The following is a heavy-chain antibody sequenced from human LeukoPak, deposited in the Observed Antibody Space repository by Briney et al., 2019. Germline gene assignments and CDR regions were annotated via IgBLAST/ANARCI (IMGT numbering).Heavy chain of an antibody. D-gene: IGHD4-23*01. CDR2: ISGSADGT. Sequence: GGSLRLSCTASGFTFGSHAMSWVRQAPGKGLEWVSTISGSADGTHYRDSVKGRFTISRDNSKNTLFLQMNSLTAADTAVYYCAKGIGGTLFDYWGQGTLVTVSS. J-gene: IGHJ4*02. V-gene: IGHV3-23*01. CDR3: AKGIGGTLFDY. CDR1: GFTFGSHA.